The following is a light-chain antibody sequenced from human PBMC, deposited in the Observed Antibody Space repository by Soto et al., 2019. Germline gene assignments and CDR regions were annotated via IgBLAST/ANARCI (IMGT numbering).Light chain of an antibody. CDR2: GAS. CDR3: QQYDIWPWT. V-gene: IGKV3-15*01. J-gene: IGKJ1*01. CDR1: QSVRSN. Sequence: EIVMTQSPATLSVSPGERATLSCRASQSVRSNVAWYQQRPGQTPRLLFYGASTRATGISARFSGSGSGTEFTLTISSLQSEDFAAYFCQQYDIWPWTFGQGTKVEIK.